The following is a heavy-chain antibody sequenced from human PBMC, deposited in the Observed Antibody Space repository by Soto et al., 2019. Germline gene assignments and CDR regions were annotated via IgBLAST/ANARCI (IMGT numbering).Heavy chain of an antibody. CDR3: AREFWSGPFDY. D-gene: IGHD3-3*01. CDR2: IWSDGSNK. J-gene: IGHJ4*02. CDR1: GFTFSSYG. V-gene: IGHV3-33*01. Sequence: QVQLVESGGGVVQPGRSLRLSCAASGFTFSSYGLHWVRQAPGKGLEWVAVIWSDGSNKYYADSVKGRFTISRDNSQNTLYLHMNSLRAEDTAVYYCAREFWSGPFDYWGQGTLFTVAS.